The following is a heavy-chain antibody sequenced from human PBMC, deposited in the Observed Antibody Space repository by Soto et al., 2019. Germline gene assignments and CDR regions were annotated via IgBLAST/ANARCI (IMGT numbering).Heavy chain of an antibody. D-gene: IGHD3-10*01. CDR3: VRDYFGPGPD. CDR2: IKEDGTQT. V-gene: IGHV3-7*01. CDR1: GFTFSRYA. J-gene: IGHJ1*01. Sequence: PGGSLRLSCAASGFTFSRYAKRGGRQAPGKGLEWVANIKEDGTQTYYVDSVKGRFTISRDNAKNSLFLQMNSLRVEDTAVYYCVRDYFGPGPDRGQRTLVTVSS.